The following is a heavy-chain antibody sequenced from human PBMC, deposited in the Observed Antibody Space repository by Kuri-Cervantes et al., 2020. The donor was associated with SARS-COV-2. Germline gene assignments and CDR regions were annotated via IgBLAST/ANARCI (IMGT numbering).Heavy chain of an antibody. J-gene: IGHJ3*02. Sequence: GESLKISCAASEITFSSYWMHCVRQAPGKVLVWFSRINSDGSSTSYADSVKGRFTISRDNAKNTLYLQMHSLKAEDTTVYYCARSSGVLRFLEWLPAEAFDIWGQGTMVTVSS. D-gene: IGHD3-3*01. V-gene: IGHV3-74*01. CDR1: EITFSSYW. CDR2: INSDGSST. CDR3: ARSSGVLRFLEWLPAEAFDI.